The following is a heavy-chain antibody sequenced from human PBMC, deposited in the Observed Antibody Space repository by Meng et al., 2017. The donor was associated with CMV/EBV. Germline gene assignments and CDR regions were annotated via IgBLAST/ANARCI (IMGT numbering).Heavy chain of an antibody. CDR1: GGSISSYF. J-gene: IGHJ6*02. D-gene: IGHD4-17*01. CDR2: VYYSGST. V-gene: IGHV4-59*01. CDR3: ARNDYAGSGYYGMDV. Sequence: SETLSPTCTVSGGSISSYFWTWIRQLPGKGLEWIGYVYYSGSTNYNPSLQSRVTISLDTSKNHFSLRLTSVTAADTAVYYCARNDYAGSGYYGMDVWGQGTTVTVSS.